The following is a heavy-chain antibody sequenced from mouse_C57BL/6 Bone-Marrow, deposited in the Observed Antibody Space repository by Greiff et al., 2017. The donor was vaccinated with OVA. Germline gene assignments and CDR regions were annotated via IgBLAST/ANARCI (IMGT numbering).Heavy chain of an antibody. J-gene: IGHJ4*01. Sequence: EVQLQESGTVLARPGASVKMSCKTSGYTFTSYWMHWVKQRPGQGLEWIGAIYPGNSDTSYNQKFKGKAKLTAVTSASTAYIELSSLTNEDSAVYYCTRPYYGSSYNYAMDYWGQGTSVTVSS. CDR1: GYTFTSYW. D-gene: IGHD1-1*01. CDR2: IYPGNSDT. V-gene: IGHV1-5*01. CDR3: TRPYYGSSYNYAMDY.